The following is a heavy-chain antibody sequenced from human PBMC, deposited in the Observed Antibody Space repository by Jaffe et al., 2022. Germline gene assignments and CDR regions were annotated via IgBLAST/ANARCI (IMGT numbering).Heavy chain of an antibody. V-gene: IGHV3-48*01. CDR1: GFTFSSYS. Sequence: EVQLVESGGGLVQPGGSLRLSCAASGFTFSSYSMNWVRQAPGKGLEWVSYISSSSSTIYYADSVKGRFTISRDNAKNSLYLQMNSLRAEDTAVYYCARGDYGDLTPSNDAFDIWGQGTMVTVSS. J-gene: IGHJ3*02. CDR3: ARGDYGDLTPSNDAFDI. D-gene: IGHD4-17*01. CDR2: ISSSSSTI.